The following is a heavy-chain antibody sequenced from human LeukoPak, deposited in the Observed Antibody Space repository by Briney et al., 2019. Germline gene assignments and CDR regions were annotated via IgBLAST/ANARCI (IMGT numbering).Heavy chain of an antibody. CDR2: IKQDGSEK. V-gene: IGHV3-7*01. J-gene: IGHJ4*02. CDR1: GFTFSTYW. D-gene: IGHD6-13*01. CDR3: ARDSAGNDY. Sequence: GGSLRLSCAASGFTFSTYWMSWVRQAPGKGLEWVANIKQDGSEKYYVDSVKGRFTISRDNAKNSLYLQMDSLRAEDTAMYYCARDSAGNDYWGQGTLVTVPS.